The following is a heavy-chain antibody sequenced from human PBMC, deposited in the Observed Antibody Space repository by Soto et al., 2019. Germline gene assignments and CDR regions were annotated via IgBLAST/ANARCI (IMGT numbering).Heavy chain of an antibody. CDR2: ISYDGSNT. J-gene: IGHJ6*02. V-gene: IGHV3-30*18. CDR3: AKGAGDRLSLGMDV. Sequence: GGSLRLSCAASGFSISDYGMVWVRPAPGKGLEWVALISYDGSNTYYADSVKGRFTISRDNSKDTLFLQMTGLRREDTAVYYCAKGAGDRLSLGMDVWGQGTTVTVSS. D-gene: IGHD1-26*01. CDR1: GFSISDYG.